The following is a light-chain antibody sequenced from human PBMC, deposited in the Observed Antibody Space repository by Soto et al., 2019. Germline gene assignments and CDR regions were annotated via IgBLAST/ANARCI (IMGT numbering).Light chain of an antibody. CDR3: MQGTYWPYT. CDR1: QSLLYSDGNTY. J-gene: IGKJ2*01. V-gene: IGKV2-30*01. Sequence: EVVMTQSPLSLPVTIGQPASISCRSSQSLLYSDGNTYLIWYQQRPGRSPRRLVYGVSNRDSGVPDRFSGSGSGTDFTLKIDRVEAEDVGVYYCMQGTYWPYTFGQGTKLEI. CDR2: GVS.